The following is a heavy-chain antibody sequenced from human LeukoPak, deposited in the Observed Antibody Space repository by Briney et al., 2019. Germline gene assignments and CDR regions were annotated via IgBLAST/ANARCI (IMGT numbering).Heavy chain of an antibody. CDR1: GGSISSGDYY. V-gene: IGHV4-30-4*08. Sequence: PSETLSLTCTVSGGSISSGDYYWSWIRQPPGKGLEWIGYIYYSGSTYYNPSLKSRVTISVDTSKNQFSLKPSSVTAADTAVYYCAREDTMVRGVHYYYYMDVWGKGTTVTVSS. J-gene: IGHJ6*03. CDR2: IYYSGST. CDR3: AREDTMVRGVHYYYYMDV. D-gene: IGHD3-10*01.